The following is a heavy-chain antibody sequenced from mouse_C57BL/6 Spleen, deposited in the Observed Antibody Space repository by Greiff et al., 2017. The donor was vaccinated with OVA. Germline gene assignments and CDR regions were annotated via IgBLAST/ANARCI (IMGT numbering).Heavy chain of an antibody. D-gene: IGHD1-1*01. Sequence: QVQLQQPGAELVKPGASVTLSCKASGYTFTSYWMQWVKQRPGQGLEWIGEIDPSDSYTNYNQKFKGKATLTVDTSSSTAYMQLSSLTSEDSAVYYCARQITTVVYWYFDVWGTGTTVTVSS. CDR1: GYTFTSYW. CDR3: ARQITTVVYWYFDV. J-gene: IGHJ1*03. CDR2: IDPSDSYT. V-gene: IGHV1-50*01.